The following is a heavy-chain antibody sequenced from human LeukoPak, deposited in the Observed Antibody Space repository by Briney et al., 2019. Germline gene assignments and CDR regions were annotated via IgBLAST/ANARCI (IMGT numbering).Heavy chain of an antibody. D-gene: IGHD3-22*01. V-gene: IGHV3-66*01. CDR3: ANTYYYDGSGYYYLGWFDP. CDR2: IDSRGFT. J-gene: IGHJ5*02. CDR1: RFTVSTNY. Sequence: GGSLRLSCAASRFTVSTNYMSWVRQAPGKGLECVSLIDSRGFTYYADSVKGRFTISRDNSKNTLYLQMNSLRAEDTAVYFCANTYYYDGSGYYYLGWFDPWGQGTLVTVSS.